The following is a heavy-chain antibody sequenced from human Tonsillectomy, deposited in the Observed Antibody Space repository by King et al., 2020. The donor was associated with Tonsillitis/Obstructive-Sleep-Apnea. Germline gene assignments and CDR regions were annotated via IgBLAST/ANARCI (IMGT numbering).Heavy chain of an antibody. Sequence: QLMQSGGGLVQPGRSLRLSCAASGFTFDDYAMHWVRQAPGKGLEWVSGISWNSGSIGYADSVKGRFTISRDNAKNSLYLQMNSLRAEDTALYYCAKDIRVVPSAYLDYWGQGTLVTVSS. D-gene: IGHD2-2*01. J-gene: IGHJ4*02. CDR3: AKDIRVVPSAYLDY. CDR1: GFTFDDYA. V-gene: IGHV3-9*01. CDR2: ISWNSGSI.